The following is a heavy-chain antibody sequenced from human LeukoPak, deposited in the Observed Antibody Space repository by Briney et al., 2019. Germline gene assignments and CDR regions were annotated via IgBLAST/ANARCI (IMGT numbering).Heavy chain of an antibody. Sequence: PSETLSLTCTVSGGSISSYYWSWIRQPAGKGLEWIGRIYTSGSTDYNPSLTSRVTMSVDTSKNQFSLKLSSVTAADTAVYYCARVEKYTSSGPTDHWGQGTLVTVSS. V-gene: IGHV4-4*07. J-gene: IGHJ5*02. D-gene: IGHD6-13*01. CDR2: IYTSGST. CDR1: GGSISSYY. CDR3: ARVEKYTSSGPTDH.